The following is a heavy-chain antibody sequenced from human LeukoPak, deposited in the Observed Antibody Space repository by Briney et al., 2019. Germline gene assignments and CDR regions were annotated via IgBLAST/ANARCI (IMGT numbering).Heavy chain of an antibody. Sequence: GGSLRLSRAASGFTFRAYGMHWVRQAPGKGLEWLAIISYDGSNTYYADSVKGRFTISRDNSKNTLYLQMDSLRAEDTAVYYCAKEGDISSSWYLSNYFDHWGQGTLVTVSS. V-gene: IGHV3-30*18. J-gene: IGHJ4*02. CDR3: AKEGDISSSWYLSNYFDH. D-gene: IGHD6-13*01. CDR1: GFTFRAYG. CDR2: ISYDGSNT.